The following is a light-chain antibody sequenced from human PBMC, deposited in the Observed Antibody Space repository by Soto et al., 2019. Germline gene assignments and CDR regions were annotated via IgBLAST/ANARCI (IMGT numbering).Light chain of an antibody. CDR1: QSISTW. Sequence: GDRVSITCRASQSISTWLAWYQQKPGKAPKLLIFDASSLESRVSSRFSGRGSGTQFTLTISSLQPDDFATYYCQQSYSTPLTFGPGTKVDSK. CDR3: QQSYSTPLT. CDR2: DAS. J-gene: IGKJ3*01. V-gene: IGKV1-5*01.